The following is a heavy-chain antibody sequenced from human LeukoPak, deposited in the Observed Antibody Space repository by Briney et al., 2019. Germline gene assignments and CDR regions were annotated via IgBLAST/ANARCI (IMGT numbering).Heavy chain of an antibody. V-gene: IGHV4-61*03. D-gene: IGHD3-16*01. J-gene: IGHJ4*02. CDR3: ATYYVGAGGRGH. CDR2: HSGNS. CDR1: GASVSSNSYH. Sequence: SETLSLTCTVSGASVSSNSYHWSWIRQAPGKGLEWIGHSGNSDYKPPLKSRITMSTDTSNNRFSLTLVSVTAADTAVYYCATYYVGAGGRGHWGPGTLVTVSS.